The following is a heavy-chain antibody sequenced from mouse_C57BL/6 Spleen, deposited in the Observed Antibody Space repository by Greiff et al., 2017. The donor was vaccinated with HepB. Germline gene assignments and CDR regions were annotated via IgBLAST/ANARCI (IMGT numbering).Heavy chain of an antibody. V-gene: IGHV1-52*01. J-gene: IGHJ3*01. D-gene: IGHD2-4*01. CDR3: ARLYYDYDGAY. CDR2: IDPSDSET. Sequence: QVQLQQPGAELVRPGSSVKLSCKASGYTFTSYWMHWVKQRPIQGLEWIGNIDPSDSETHYNQKFKDKATLTVDKSSSTAYMQLSSLTSEESAVYYCARLYYDYDGAYWGQGTLVTVSA. CDR1: GYTFTSYW.